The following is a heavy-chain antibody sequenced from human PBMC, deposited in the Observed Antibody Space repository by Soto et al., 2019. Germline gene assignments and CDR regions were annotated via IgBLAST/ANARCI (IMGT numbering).Heavy chain of an antibody. CDR2: ISGSGGNT. CDR3: ARYQVVGSRYFDY. CDR1: GFTFSTYA. Sequence: EVQLLESGGGLVQPGGSLRLSCAASGFTFSTYAMSWVRQAPGKGLEWVSTISGSGGNTYYADSVKGRFTVSRDNSKNTLYLQINSLRAEDTAVYYCARYQVVGSRYFDYWGQGTLVTVSS. J-gene: IGHJ4*02. D-gene: IGHD2-2*01. V-gene: IGHV3-23*01.